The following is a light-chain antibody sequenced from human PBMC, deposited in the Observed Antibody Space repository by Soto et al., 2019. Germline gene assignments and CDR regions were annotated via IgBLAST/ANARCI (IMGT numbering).Light chain of an antibody. CDR2: AVN. CDR1: SSDVGAYNY. Sequence: QSGLTQPPSASGSPGQSVTISCTGTSSDVGAYNYVSWYQQEPGKAPKLMIYAVNKRPSGVPDRFSGSKSGNTASLTVSGLRAADEADYFCSSYAGGNNIMVFGGGTKLTVL. V-gene: IGLV2-8*01. CDR3: SSYAGGNNIMV. J-gene: IGLJ2*01.